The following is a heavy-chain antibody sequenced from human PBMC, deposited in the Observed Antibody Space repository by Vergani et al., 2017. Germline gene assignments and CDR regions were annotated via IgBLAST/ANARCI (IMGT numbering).Heavy chain of an antibody. CDR1: GFTFSSYG. Sequence: QVQLVESGGGVVQPGRSLRLSCAASGFTFSSYGMHWVRQAPGKGLEWVAVISYDGSNKYYADSVKGRFTISRDNSKNTLYLQRNSLRAEDTAVYYCAREVFGDYSDWFDPWGQGTLVTVSS. CDR2: ISYDGSNK. D-gene: IGHD3-10*02. V-gene: IGHV3-30*03. CDR3: AREVFGDYSDWFDP. J-gene: IGHJ5*02.